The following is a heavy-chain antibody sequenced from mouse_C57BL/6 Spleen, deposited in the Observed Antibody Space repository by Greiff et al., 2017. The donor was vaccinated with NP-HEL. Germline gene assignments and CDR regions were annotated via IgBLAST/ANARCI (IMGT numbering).Heavy chain of an antibody. CDR1: GYTFTSYW. V-gene: IGHV1-50*01. CDR3: ARYRHVYYAMDY. J-gene: IGHJ4*01. Sequence: QVQLKESGAELVKPGASVKLSCKASGYTFTSYWMQWVKQRPGQGLEWIGEIDPSDSYTNYNQKFKGKATLTVDTSSSTAYMQLSSLTSEDSAVYYCARYRHVYYAMDYWGQGTSVTVSS. CDR2: IDPSDSYT.